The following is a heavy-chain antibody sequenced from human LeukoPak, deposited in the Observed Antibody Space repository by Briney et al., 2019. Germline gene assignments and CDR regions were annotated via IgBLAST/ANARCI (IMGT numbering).Heavy chain of an antibody. CDR2: ISSSGSTI. D-gene: IGHD6-13*01. CDR1: GFTFSSYE. CDR3: ARSNHIAALDV. Sequence: GGSLRLSCAASGFTFSSYEMNWVRQAPGKGLEWVSYISSSGSTIYYADSVKGRFTISRDSAKNSLYLQMNSLRAEDTAVYYCARSNHIAALDVWGQGTTVTVSS. J-gene: IGHJ6*02. V-gene: IGHV3-48*03.